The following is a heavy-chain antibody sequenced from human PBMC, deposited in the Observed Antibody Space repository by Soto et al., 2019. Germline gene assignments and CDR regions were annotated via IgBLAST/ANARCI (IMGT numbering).Heavy chain of an antibody. CDR3: ARGDYGGNSDAFDI. CDR2: IIPIFGTA. V-gene: IGHV1-69*06. D-gene: IGHD4-17*01. Sequence: SVKVSCKASGGTFSSYAISWVRQAPGQGLEWMGGIIPIFGTANYAQKFQGRVTITADKSTSTAYMELSSLRSEDTAVYYCARGDYGGNSDAFDIWGQGTMVTVSS. J-gene: IGHJ3*02. CDR1: GGTFSSYA.